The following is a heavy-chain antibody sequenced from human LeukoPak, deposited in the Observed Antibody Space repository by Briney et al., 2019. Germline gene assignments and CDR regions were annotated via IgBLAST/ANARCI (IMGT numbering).Heavy chain of an antibody. D-gene: IGHD3-16*02. CDR2: FDPEDGET. CDR1: GYTLTELS. J-gene: IGHJ4*02. CDR3: ATGGVRDDYVWGSYRLFDY. Sequence: ASVKVSCKVSGYTLTELSMHWVRQAPGKGLEWMGGFDPEDGETIYAQKFQGRVTMTEDTSTDTAYMELSSLRSGDTAVYYCATGGVRDDYVWGSYRLFDYWGQGTLVTVSS. V-gene: IGHV1-24*01.